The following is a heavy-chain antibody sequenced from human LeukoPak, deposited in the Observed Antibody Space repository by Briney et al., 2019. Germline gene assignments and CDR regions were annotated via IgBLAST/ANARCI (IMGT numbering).Heavy chain of an antibody. D-gene: IGHD3-10*01. CDR1: GFTFSGSA. J-gene: IGHJ4*02. V-gene: IGHV3-73*01. CDR2: IRSKANNYAT. Sequence: GGSLRLSCAASGFTFSGSAMHWVRQASGKGLEWVGRIRSKANNYATAYAASVKGRFTISRDDSKNTAYLQMDSLKTEDTAVYYCTADRGFGELLSPLDYWGQGTLVTVSS. CDR3: TADRGFGELLSPLDY.